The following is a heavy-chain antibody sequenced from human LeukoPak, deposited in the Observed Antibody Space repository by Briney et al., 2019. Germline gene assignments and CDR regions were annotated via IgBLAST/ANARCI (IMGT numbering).Heavy chain of an antibody. Sequence: SETLSLTCTVSGGSISSHYWSWIRQPPGKGLEWIGYTYYSGSTNYNPSLKSRVTISVDTSKNQFSLKLSSVTAADTAVYYCARAESGYYYYMDVWGKGTTVTVSS. CDR2: TYYSGST. V-gene: IGHV4-59*11. J-gene: IGHJ6*03. CDR3: ARAESGYYYYMDV. CDR1: GGSISSHY.